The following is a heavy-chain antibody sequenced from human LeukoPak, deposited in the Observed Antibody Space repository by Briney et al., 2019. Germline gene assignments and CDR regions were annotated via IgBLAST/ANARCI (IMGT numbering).Heavy chain of an antibody. CDR3: ARLTNHQGQWLVTWSNDAFDI. V-gene: IGHV3-21*01. Sequence: GGSLRLSCAASGFTFSSYSMNWVRQAPGKGLEWVSSISSSSSYIYYADSVKGRFTISRDNAKNSLYLQMNSLRVEDTAVYYCARLTNHQGQWLVTWSNDAFDIWGQGTMVTVSS. J-gene: IGHJ3*02. CDR1: GFTFSSYS. CDR2: ISSSSSYI. D-gene: IGHD6-19*01.